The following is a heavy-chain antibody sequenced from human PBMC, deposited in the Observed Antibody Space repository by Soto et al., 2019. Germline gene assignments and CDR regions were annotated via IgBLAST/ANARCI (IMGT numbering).Heavy chain of an antibody. CDR2: IYYSGST. D-gene: IGHD2-15*01. V-gene: IGHV4-31*03. CDR1: GGSISSGGYY. J-gene: IGHJ4*02. CDR3: AREIVFRYCSGGSCYYKSFFDY. Sequence: QVQLQESGPGLVKPSQTLSLTCTVSGGSISSGGYYWSWIRQHPVKGLEWIGYIYYSGSTYYNPSLKSRVTISVDTSKNQFSLKLSSVTAADTAVYYCAREIVFRYCSGGSCYYKSFFDYCGQGTLVTVSS.